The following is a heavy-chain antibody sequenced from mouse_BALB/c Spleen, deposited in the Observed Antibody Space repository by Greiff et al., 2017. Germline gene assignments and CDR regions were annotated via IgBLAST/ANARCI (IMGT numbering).Heavy chain of an antibody. J-gene: IGHJ4*01. D-gene: IGHD3-3*01. CDR1: GFTFSSYA. V-gene: IGHV5-9-1*01. Sequence: EVMLVESGGGLVKPGGSLKLSCAASGFTFSSYAMSWVRQTPEKRLEWVATISSGGSYTYYPDSVKGRFTISRDNAKNTLYLQMSSLRSEDTAMYYCARRDDYYAMDYWGQGTSVTVSS. CDR2: ISSGGSYT. CDR3: ARRDDYYAMDY.